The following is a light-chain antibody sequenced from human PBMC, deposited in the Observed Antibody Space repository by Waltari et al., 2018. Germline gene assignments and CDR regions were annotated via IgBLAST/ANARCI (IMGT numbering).Light chain of an antibody. J-gene: IGKJ1*01. V-gene: IGKV1-5*03. CDR2: GAS. CDR1: QSISIS. Sequence: DIQVTQSPSTLSASVGDRVSITCRASQSISISLAWFKQKPGKGPKRLMYGASTLESWVPSRFSGSGSGTDFTLTISSLQPDDFATYYCQQYFHLSTFGQGTKVEIK. CDR3: QQYFHLST.